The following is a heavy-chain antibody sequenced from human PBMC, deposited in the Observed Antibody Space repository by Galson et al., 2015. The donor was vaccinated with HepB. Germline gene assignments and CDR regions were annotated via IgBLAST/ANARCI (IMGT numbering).Heavy chain of an antibody. D-gene: IGHD4-17*01. V-gene: IGHV1-69*13. CDR2: IIPIFGTA. J-gene: IGHJ4*02. Sequence: SVKVSCKASGGTFSSYAISWVRQAPGQGLEWMGGIIPIFGTANYAQKFQGRVTITADESTSTAYMELSSLRSEDTAVYYCAREGLVTTVTKVGYYFDYWGQGTLVTVSS. CDR1: GGTFSSYA. CDR3: AREGLVTTVTKVGYYFDY.